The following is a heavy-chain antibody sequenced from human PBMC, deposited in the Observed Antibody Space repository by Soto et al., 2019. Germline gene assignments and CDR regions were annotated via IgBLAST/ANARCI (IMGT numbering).Heavy chain of an antibody. Sequence: GGSLRLSCTASGFTFGDYALSWVRQAPGKGLGWVGFIRSKAYGGTTEYAASVKGRFTISRDDSKSIAYLQMNSLKTEDTAVYYCTRVKQWELLYYFDYWGQGTLVTVSS. CDR2: IRSKAYGGTT. V-gene: IGHV3-49*04. J-gene: IGHJ4*02. CDR3: TRVKQWELLYYFDY. CDR1: GFTFGDYA. D-gene: IGHD1-26*01.